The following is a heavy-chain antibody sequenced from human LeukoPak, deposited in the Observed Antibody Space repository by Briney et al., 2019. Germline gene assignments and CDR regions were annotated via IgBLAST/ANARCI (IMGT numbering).Heavy chain of an antibody. CDR2: ISSSSSYI. CDR1: GGSIRSSS. Sequence: PSETLSLTCTVSGGSIRSSSYYWGWIRQPPGKGLEWVSSISSSSSYIYYADSVKGRFTISRDNAKNSLYLQMNSLRAEDTAVYYCARRPVGGDYWGQGTLVTVSS. V-gene: IGHV3-21*01. CDR3: ARRPVGGDY. D-gene: IGHD2-2*01. J-gene: IGHJ4*02.